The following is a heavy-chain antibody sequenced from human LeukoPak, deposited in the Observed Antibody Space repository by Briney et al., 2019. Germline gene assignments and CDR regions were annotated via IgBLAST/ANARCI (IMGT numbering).Heavy chain of an antibody. CDR1: GYTFTGYY. J-gene: IGHJ4*02. V-gene: IGHV1-18*04. Sequence: ASVKVSCKASGYTFTGYYMHWVRQAPGQGLEWMGWINPNSGNTNYAQKLQGRVTMTTDTSTSTAYMELRSLRSDDTAAYYCTRDLPYSSSWESIDYWGQGTLVTVSS. D-gene: IGHD6-13*01. CDR2: INPNSGNT. CDR3: TRDLPYSSSWESIDY.